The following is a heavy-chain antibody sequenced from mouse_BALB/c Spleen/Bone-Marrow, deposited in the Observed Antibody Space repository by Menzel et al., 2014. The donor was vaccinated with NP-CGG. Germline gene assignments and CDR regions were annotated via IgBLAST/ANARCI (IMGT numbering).Heavy chain of an antibody. D-gene: IGHD4-1*01. Sequence: QVQLQQSGAELVRPGTSVKVYCKASGYAFTDYLIEWVKQRPGQGPEWIGVINPGSGGTNYNEKFKAKATLTADKSSSTAYMQLSSLTSDDSAVYFCAGCLTGTSAMDYWGQGTSVTVSS. V-gene: IGHV1-54*01. J-gene: IGHJ4*01. CDR1: GYAFTDYL. CDR3: AGCLTGTSAMDY. CDR2: INPGSGGT.